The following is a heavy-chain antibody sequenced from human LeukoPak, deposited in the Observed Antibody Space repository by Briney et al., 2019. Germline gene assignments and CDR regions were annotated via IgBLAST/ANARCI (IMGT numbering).Heavy chain of an antibody. CDR1: GYRFTKYW. CDR3: ARSDVGIAATGTGDY. CDR2: IFPGDSDT. D-gene: IGHD6-13*01. Sequence: GESLKISCKASGYRFTKYWIGWGRQMPGKGLEYMGIIFPGDSDTRYSPSFQGQVSISVDKSNSTAYLQWSSLRAWDTAMYYCARSDVGIAATGTGDYWGQGTLVTVSS. V-gene: IGHV5-51*01. J-gene: IGHJ4*02.